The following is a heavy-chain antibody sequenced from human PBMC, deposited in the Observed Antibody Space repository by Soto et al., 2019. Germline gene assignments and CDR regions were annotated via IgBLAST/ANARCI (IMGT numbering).Heavy chain of an antibody. CDR2: ISGSGGST. J-gene: IGHJ4*02. CDR3: AKDIVVVVAATLDS. CDR1: GFTFSSYA. D-gene: IGHD2-15*01. Sequence: SGGSLRIPCAASGFTFSSYAMSWVRQAPGKGLEWVSAISGSGGSTYYADSVKGRFTISRDNSKNTLYLQMNSLRAEDTAVYYCAKDIVVVVAATLDSWGPGTLVTVSS. V-gene: IGHV3-23*01.